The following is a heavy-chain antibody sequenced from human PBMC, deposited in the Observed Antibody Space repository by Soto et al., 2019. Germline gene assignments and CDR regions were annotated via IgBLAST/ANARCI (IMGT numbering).Heavy chain of an antibody. D-gene: IGHD1-26*01. CDR2: ISAYNGNT. CDR1: GYTFTSYG. Sequence: ASVKVSCKASGYTFTSYGISWVRQAPGQGLEWMGWISAYNGNTNYAQKLQGRVTMTTDTSTSTAYMELRSLRSDDTAVYYCARLGPIDVDYYYYMDVWGKGTTVTVSS. J-gene: IGHJ6*03. CDR3: ARLGPIDVDYYYYMDV. V-gene: IGHV1-18*01.